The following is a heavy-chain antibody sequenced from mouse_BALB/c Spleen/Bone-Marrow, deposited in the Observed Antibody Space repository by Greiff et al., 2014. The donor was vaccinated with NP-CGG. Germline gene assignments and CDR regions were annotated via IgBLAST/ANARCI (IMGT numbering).Heavy chain of an antibody. CDR2: INPYNDGT. CDR3: ARGGGHYFDY. V-gene: IGHV1-14*01. J-gene: IGHJ2*01. CDR1: GYTFTSYI. Sequence: VQLQQSGPELVKPGASVKMSCKASGYTFTSYILHWVKQKPGQGLEWIGYINPYNDGTKYNEKFKGKATLTSDKFSSATYMELSSLTSEDSAVYYCARGGGHYFDYWDQGTTLTVSS.